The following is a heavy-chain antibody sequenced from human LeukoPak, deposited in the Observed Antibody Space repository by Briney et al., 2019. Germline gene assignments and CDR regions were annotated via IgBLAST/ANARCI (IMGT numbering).Heavy chain of an antibody. J-gene: IGHJ3*02. CDR3: ARERGYCSSSTCYTSDAFDI. CDR1: GYTFTGYY. V-gene: IGHV1-2*02. D-gene: IGHD2-2*02. CDR2: INPNSGGT. Sequence: ASVKVSCTTSGYTFTGYYMHWVRQAPGHGLEWMGWINPNSGGTNYAQRFQGRVTMTRDTSISTAYMELSRLRSDDTAVYYCARERGYCSSSTCYTSDAFDIWGQGTMVTVSS.